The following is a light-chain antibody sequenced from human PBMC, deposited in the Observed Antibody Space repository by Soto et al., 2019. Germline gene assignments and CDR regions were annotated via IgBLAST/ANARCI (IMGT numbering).Light chain of an antibody. CDR1: QGISNY. Sequence: DIQMTQSPSSLSASVGDRVTITCRASQGISNYVAWYQQKPGKVPKLLIYVASTLQSGVPSRFRGSGSGTDVTLSISSRQPEDVATYYCQQYNSAPLTFGGGTKVEIK. CDR2: VAS. CDR3: QQYNSAPLT. J-gene: IGKJ4*01. V-gene: IGKV1-27*01.